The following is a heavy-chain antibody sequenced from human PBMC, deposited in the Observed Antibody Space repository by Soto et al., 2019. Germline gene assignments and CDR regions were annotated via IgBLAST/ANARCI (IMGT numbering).Heavy chain of an antibody. CDR3: AKGKRYSYSYLDE. J-gene: IGHJ4*02. CDR1: GFPFSNYG. V-gene: IGHV3-30*18. CDR2: ISYDGMKS. Sequence: QVQLVESGGGVVQPGRSLRLSCATSGFPFSNYGMHWFRQAPGKGLEWVGVISYDGMKSFYADSVKGRFTISRDGSKNTLYVQTTSLRTEETPVYYCAKGKRYSYSYLDEWGQGTLVTVSS. D-gene: IGHD5-18*01.